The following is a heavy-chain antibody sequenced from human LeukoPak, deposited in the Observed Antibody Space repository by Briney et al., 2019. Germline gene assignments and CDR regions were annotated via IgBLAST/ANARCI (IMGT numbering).Heavy chain of an antibody. CDR3: ARDLAYSRLDY. D-gene: IGHD5-18*01. CDR2: ISWNSGSI. V-gene: IGHV3-9*01. Sequence: GRSLRLSCAASGFSFDDYVMHWVRQAPGKGLEWVSGISWNSGSIGYADSVKGRFTISRDNAENSLYLQMNSLRVEDTVFYYCARDLAYSRLDYWGQGMLVTVSS. CDR1: GFSFDDYV. J-gene: IGHJ4*02.